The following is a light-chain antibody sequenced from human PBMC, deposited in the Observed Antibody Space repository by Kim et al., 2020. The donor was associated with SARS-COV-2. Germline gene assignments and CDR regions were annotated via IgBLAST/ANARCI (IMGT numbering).Light chain of an antibody. CDR1: SSDVGGYNY. J-gene: IGLJ3*02. CDR3: SSYTSSSTRV. CDR2: DVS. V-gene: IGLV2-14*04. Sequence: GQSIPIACTVTSSDVGGYNYFSWYQQHPGKAPKLMIYDVSKRPSWVSNRFSGSKSGNTASLTISGLQAEDEVDYYCSSYTSSSTRVFGGGTQLTVL.